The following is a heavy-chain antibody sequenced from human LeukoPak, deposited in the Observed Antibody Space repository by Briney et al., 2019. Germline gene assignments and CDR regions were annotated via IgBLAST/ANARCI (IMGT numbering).Heavy chain of an antibody. D-gene: IGHD4-23*01. CDR2: INSDGSSI. V-gene: IGHV3-74*01. J-gene: IGHJ4*02. CDR1: GFTFSSHW. Sequence: QPGGSLRLSCAASGFTFSSHWMHWVRQAPGKGLVWVSRINSDGSSISYADSVKGRFTISRDNAKNTLYLQMNSLRVEDTAVYYCARGRPHGNDYWGQGTLVTVSS. CDR3: ARGRPHGNDY.